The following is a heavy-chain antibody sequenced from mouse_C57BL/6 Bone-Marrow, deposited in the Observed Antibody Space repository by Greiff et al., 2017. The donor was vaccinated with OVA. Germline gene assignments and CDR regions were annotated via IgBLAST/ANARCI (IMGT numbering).Heavy chain of an antibody. CDR1: GYTFTSYW. J-gene: IGHJ4*01. D-gene: IGHD2-2*01. V-gene: IGHV1-53*01. CDR3: ARGEIYYGYPYYAMDY. Sequence: QVQLKQPGTELVKPGASVKLSCKASGYTFTSYWMHWVKQRPGQGLEWIGNINPSNGGTNYNEKFKSKATLTVDKSSSTAYMQLSSLTSEDSAVYYCARGEIYYGYPYYAMDYWGQGTSVTVSS. CDR2: INPSNGGT.